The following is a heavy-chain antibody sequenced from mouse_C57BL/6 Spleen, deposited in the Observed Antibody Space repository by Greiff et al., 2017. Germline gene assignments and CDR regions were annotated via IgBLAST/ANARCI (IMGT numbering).Heavy chain of an antibody. J-gene: IGHJ4*01. CDR2: IWSGGST. V-gene: IGHV2-2*01. CDR3: ASYYDYDGGYYYAMDY. CDR1: GFSLTSYG. D-gene: IGHD2-4*01. Sequence: VHLVESGPGLVQPSQSLSITCTVSGFSLTSYGVHWVRQSPGKGLEWLGVIWSGGSTDYNAAFISRLSISKDNFKSQVFFKMNSLQADDTAIYYCASYYDYDGGYYYAMDYWGQGTSVTVSS.